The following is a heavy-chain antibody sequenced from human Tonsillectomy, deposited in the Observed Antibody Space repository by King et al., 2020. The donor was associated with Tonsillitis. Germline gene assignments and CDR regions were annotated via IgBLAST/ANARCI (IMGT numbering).Heavy chain of an antibody. CDR2: IYYSGST. Sequence: MRLQESGPGLVKPSETLSLTCTVSGGSISSSSYYWGWIRQPPGKGLEWIGSIYYSGSTYYNPSLKSRVTISVDTSKNQFSLKLSSVTAADTAVYYCARLLVSSWADWFDPWGQGTLVTVSS. CDR3: ARLLVSSWADWFDP. J-gene: IGHJ5*02. D-gene: IGHD6-13*01. CDR1: GGSISSSSYY. V-gene: IGHV4-39*07.